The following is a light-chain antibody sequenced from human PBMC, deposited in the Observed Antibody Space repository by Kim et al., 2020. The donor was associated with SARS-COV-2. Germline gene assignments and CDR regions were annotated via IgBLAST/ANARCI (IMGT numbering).Light chain of an antibody. Sequence: AIQMTQSPPSLSASVGDRVNITCRASQGITNELGWYQQKPGKAPKLLIYAPSSLQSGVPLRFSGSGSGTDFTLTISSLQPEDFATYYCLHDYNYVWTFGQGTKVDIK. J-gene: IGKJ1*01. CDR3: LHDYNYVWT. CDR1: QGITNE. V-gene: IGKV1-6*01. CDR2: APS.